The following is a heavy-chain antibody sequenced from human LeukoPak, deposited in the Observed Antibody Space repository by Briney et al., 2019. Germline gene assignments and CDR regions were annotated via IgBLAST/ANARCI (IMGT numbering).Heavy chain of an antibody. Sequence: SETLSLTCAVSGGSISSSNWWSWVRQPPGKGLEWIGEIYHSGSTNYNPSLKSRVTISVDKSKNQFSLKLSSATAADTAVYYCARVGVLYGDYGPEKTYFDYWGQGTLVTVSS. CDR1: GGSISSSNW. D-gene: IGHD4-17*01. CDR3: ARVGVLYGDYGPEKTYFDY. CDR2: IYHSGST. V-gene: IGHV4-4*02. J-gene: IGHJ4*02.